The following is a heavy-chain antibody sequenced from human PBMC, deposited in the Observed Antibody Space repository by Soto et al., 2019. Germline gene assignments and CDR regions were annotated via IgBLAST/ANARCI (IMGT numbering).Heavy chain of an antibody. D-gene: IGHD3-10*01. CDR1: GFTFSNYG. Sequence: QVQLVESGGGVVQPGRSLRLSCAASGFTFSNYGMHWVRQAPGKGLEWVAVILNDGSNRYHADSVKDRFTISRDNSKNTLSLQTNSLRADDTAGYYCARDDEYSGNGMDVWGQGTTVTVS. V-gene: IGHV3-33*01. CDR3: ARDDEYSGNGMDV. J-gene: IGHJ6*02. CDR2: ILNDGSNR.